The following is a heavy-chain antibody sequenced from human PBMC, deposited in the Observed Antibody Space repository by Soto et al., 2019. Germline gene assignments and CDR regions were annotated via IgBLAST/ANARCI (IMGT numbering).Heavy chain of an antibody. CDR2: ISISSSDR. Sequence: KAGWSLRLSCAASVFTLRTYTMNWVRQAPGKGLEWVSSISISSSDRYYADSVRGRFTISRDNAKNALYLQMNSLRADDTAVYFCVRGMNPLFGGQGTLVTVSS. V-gene: IGHV3-21*06. J-gene: IGHJ4*01. CDR3: VRGMNPLF. CDR1: VFTLRTYT.